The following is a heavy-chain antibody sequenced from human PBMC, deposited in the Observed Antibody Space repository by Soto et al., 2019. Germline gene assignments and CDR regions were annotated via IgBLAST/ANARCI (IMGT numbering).Heavy chain of an antibody. J-gene: IGHJ4*02. CDR2: ISFDGRNT. D-gene: IGHD6-19*01. Sequence: GGSLRLSCAASGFTFNNYGMHWVRQAPGKGLEWVVVISFDGRNTYYADSVKGRFTISRDNSKNTLYLQMNSLRAEDTAVYYCVRGEGGWETYWGQGTLVTVSS. CDR1: GFTFNNYG. CDR3: VRGEGGWETY. V-gene: IGHV3-30*03.